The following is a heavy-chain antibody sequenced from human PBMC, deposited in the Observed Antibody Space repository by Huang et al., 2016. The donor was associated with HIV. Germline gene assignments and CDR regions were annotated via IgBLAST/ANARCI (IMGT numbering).Heavy chain of an antibody. D-gene: IGHD6-13*01. CDR3: VIGGSSWGIPEY. CDR1: DYSFTTYG. J-gene: IGHJ4*02. V-gene: IGHV1-18*01. Sequence: QVQVVQSGGEVKKPGASVKVSCKPSDYSFTTYGIAWVRQAPGQGLGWMGWISGDHGNTEYTPKFQGRVSMTADTSTSTAYLELRSLRSDDTAIYYCVIGGSSWGIPEYWGQGTLVTVSS. CDR2: ISGDHGNT.